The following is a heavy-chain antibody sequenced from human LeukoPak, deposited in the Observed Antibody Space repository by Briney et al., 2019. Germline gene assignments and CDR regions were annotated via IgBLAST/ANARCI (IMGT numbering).Heavy chain of an antibody. D-gene: IGHD4-23*01. Sequence: PSETLSLTRTVSGGSISSGGYYWSWIRQHPGKGLEWIGYIYYSGSTYYNPSLKSRVTISVDTSKNQFSLKLSSVTAADTAVYYCAREVVTPRARGRYFDYWGQGTLVTVSS. CDR3: AREVVTPRARGRYFDY. J-gene: IGHJ4*02. V-gene: IGHV4-31*03. CDR1: GGSISSGGYY. CDR2: IYYSGST.